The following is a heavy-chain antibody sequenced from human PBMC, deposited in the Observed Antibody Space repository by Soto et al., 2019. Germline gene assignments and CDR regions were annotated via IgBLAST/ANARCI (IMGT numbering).Heavy chain of an antibody. CDR2: INPNNGDT. Sequence: ASVKVSCKASGYTFTGYYIQWVRQAPGRGLEWMAWINPNNGDTNYAQKFEGRVTVTRDTSITTAFMELSSLRSDDSAIYYCARDTGGVSGIDYWGQGTPVTVSS. D-gene: IGHD7-27*01. J-gene: IGHJ4*02. V-gene: IGHV1-2*02. CDR3: ARDTGGVSGIDY. CDR1: GYTFTGYY.